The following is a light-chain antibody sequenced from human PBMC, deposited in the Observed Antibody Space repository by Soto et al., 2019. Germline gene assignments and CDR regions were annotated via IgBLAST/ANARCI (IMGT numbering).Light chain of an antibody. V-gene: IGLV2-8*01. CDR1: GGDVRDSKY. J-gene: IGLJ1*01. CDR2: EAT. CDR3: VAGKNNRV. Sequence: QSALTQPPSASGSPGQSVTISCTGTGGDVRDSKYVSWYQQYSGKAPKLMIYEATQRPAGVPDRFSGSKSGDTASLTVSGLQDEDEADYYCVAGKNNRVFGTGTKLTVL.